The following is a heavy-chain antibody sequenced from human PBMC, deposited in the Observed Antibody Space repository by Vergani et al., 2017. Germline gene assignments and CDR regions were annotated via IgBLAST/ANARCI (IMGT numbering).Heavy chain of an antibody. D-gene: IGHD1-20*01. Sequence: EVQLVESGGDLVQPGRSLRLSCQTSGFIFSTYAMSWVRQAPGKGLEWVSGISASGAPTYYADSVKGRVTISRDNSKNTLYLQMNSLRVEDTAVYYCARAYGRYDWFDYWGQRTLVTVSS. CDR3: ARAYGRYDWFDY. J-gene: IGHJ4*01. CDR1: GFIFSTYA. V-gene: IGHV3-23*04. CDR2: ISASGAPT.